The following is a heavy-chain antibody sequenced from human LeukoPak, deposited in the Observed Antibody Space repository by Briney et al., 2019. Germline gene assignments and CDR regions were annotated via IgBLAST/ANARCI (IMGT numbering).Heavy chain of an antibody. CDR1: GFTFIGYG. D-gene: IGHD3-10*01. CDR3: ARHAPYGSGSYYRFLGYYYYGMDV. J-gene: IGHJ6*04. V-gene: IGHV3-7*03. CDR2: IKQDGSEK. Sequence: GGPLRFSCAASGFTFIGYGMSWVGQAPGKGLKGLANIKQDGSEKYYVDSVKGRFTISRDNAKNSLYLQMNSLRAEDTAVYYCARHAPYGSGSYYRFLGYYYYGMDVWGKGTTVTVSS.